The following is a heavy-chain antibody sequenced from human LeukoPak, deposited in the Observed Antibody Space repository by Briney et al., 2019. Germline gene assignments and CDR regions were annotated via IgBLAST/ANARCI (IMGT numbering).Heavy chain of an antibody. CDR1: GFTFSSYS. CDR3: ASSGSYRFDY. CDR2: ITASGTAM. J-gene: IGHJ4*02. D-gene: IGHD1-26*01. Sequence: GGSLRLSCAASGFTFSSYSKNWVRQAPGKGLEWVSHITASGTAMFYADSVKGRFTISRDNAKNSLYLQMNSLRDEDTAVYYCASSGSYRFDYWGQGTLVTVSS. V-gene: IGHV3-48*02.